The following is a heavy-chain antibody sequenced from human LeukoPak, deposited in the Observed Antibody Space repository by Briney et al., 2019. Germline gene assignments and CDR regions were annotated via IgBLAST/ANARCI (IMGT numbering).Heavy chain of an antibody. J-gene: IGHJ4*02. CDR3: ARGLWSFDD. CDR2: IYYSGST. D-gene: IGHD5-18*01. V-gene: IGHV4-39*01. CDR1: GDSISTSSYY. Sequence: SETLSLTCSVSGDSISTSSYYWGWIRQPPGKGLEWIGTIYYSGSTYYNPSLTSRVTISVDTSKSQFSLKLSSVTAADTAVYYCARGLWSFDDWGQGTLVTVSS.